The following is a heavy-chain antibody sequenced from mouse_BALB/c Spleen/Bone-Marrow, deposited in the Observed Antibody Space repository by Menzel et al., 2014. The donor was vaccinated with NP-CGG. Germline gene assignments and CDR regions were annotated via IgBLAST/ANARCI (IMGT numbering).Heavy chain of an antibody. Sequence: VKLMESGPGLVAPSQRLSITCTVSGFSLTSYGVHWVRQPPGEGLEWLGVIWAGGSTNYNSALMSRLNISKDNSKSQVFLKMNSLQTDDTAMYYCARTLRWYFDVWGAGTAVTVSS. V-gene: IGHV2-9*02. J-gene: IGHJ1*01. CDR3: ARTLRWYFDV. CDR2: IWAGGST. CDR1: GFSLTSYG.